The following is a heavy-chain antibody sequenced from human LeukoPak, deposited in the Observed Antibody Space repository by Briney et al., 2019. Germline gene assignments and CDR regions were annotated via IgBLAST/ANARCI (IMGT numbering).Heavy chain of an antibody. CDR1: GFTFSDYY. J-gene: IGHJ4*02. Sequence: PGGSLRLSCAASGFTFSDYYMSWIRQAPGKGLEWVSYNSSSSSYTNYAVSVKGRFTISRDNAKNSLYLQMNSLRAEDTAVYYCARSGSTVTTYYFDYWGQGTLVTVSS. V-gene: IGHV3-11*03. CDR3: ARSGSTVTTYYFDY. D-gene: IGHD4-17*01. CDR2: NSSSSSYT.